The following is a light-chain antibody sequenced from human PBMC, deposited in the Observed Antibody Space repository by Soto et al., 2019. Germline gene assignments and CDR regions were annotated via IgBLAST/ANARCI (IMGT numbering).Light chain of an antibody. Sequence: EIVLTQSPGTLSLSPGERATLSCGASQSVTSNYLAWYQQKPGQAPRLLIYGASRRATGVPDRFSGSGSGTDFTLSITRLEPDDFAVYYCQQYQSLTFGGGTKVDIK. V-gene: IGKV3-20*01. CDR1: QSVTSNY. J-gene: IGKJ4*01. CDR3: QQYQSLT. CDR2: GAS.